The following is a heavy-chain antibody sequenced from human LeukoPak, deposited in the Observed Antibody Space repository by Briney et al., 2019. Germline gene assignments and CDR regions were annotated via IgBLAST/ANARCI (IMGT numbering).Heavy chain of an antibody. CDR3: VTYYYDSSGYYCVRYFDY. J-gene: IGHJ4*02. CDR1: GYTFTGYY. CDR2: INPNSGGT. Sequence: ASVKVSCKASGYTFTGYYMHWVRQAPGQGLEWMGRINPNSGGTNYAQKFQGRVTMTRDTSIGTAYMELSRLRSDDTAVYYCVTYYYDSSGYYCVRYFDYWGQGTLVTVSS. D-gene: IGHD3-22*01. V-gene: IGHV1-2*06.